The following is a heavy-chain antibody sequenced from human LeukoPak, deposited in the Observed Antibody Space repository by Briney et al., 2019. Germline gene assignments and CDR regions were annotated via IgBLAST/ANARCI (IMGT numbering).Heavy chain of an antibody. V-gene: IGHV4-59*01. CDR2: IHYSGTT. Sequence: PSETLSLTCTVSGGSISAYYWSWIRQPPGKGLEWIGYIHYSGTTNYYPSLKSRVTIALDTSKNQFSLKLNSVTAADTAVYYCARFGTSSSRFFDQWGQGTLVTVSS. CDR3: ARFGTSSSRFFDQ. D-gene: IGHD6-6*01. CDR1: GGSISAYY. J-gene: IGHJ4*02.